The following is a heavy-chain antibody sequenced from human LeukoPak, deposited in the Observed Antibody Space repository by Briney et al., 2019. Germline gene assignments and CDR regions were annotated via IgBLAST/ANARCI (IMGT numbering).Heavy chain of an antibody. J-gene: IGHJ4*02. CDR2: IYHSGST. CDR1: GGSISSSNW. V-gene: IGHV4-4*02. D-gene: IGHD2-15*01. Sequence: SGTLSLTCAVSGGSISSSNWWSWVRQPPGKGLEWIGEIYHSGSTNYNPSLKSRVTISVDKSKNQFSLKLSSVTAADTAVYYCARGIVGGVAATTHFDYWGQGTLVTVSS. CDR3: ARGIVGGVAATTHFDY.